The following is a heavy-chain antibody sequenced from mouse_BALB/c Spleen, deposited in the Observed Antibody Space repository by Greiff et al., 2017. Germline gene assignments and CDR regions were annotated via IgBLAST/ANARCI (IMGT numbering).Heavy chain of an antibody. CDR2: ILPGSGST. CDR1: GYTFSSYW. J-gene: IGHJ4*01. D-gene: IGHD2-10*02. Sequence: QVQLQQSGAELMKPGASVKISCKATGYTFSSYWIEWVKQRPGHGLEWIGEILPGSGSTNYNEKFKGKATFTADTSSNTAYMQLSSLTSEDSAVYYGARRVYGNYAYAMDYWGQGTSVTVSS. V-gene: IGHV1-9*01. CDR3: ARRVYGNYAYAMDY.